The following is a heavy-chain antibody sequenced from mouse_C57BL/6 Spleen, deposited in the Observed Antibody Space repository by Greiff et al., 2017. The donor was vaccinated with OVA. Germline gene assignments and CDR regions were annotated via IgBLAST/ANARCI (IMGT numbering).Heavy chain of an antibody. CDR3: TRGYSNDWYFDV. J-gene: IGHJ1*03. CDR2: IRNKANNHAT. Sequence: EVKLMESGGGLVQPGGSMKLSCAASGFTFSDAWMDWVRQSPAKGLEWVAEIRNKANNHATYYAESVKGRFTISRDDSKRSVYLQMNSLRAEDTGIYYCTRGYSNDWYFDVWGTGTTVTVSS. CDR1: GFTFSDAW. D-gene: IGHD2-5*01. V-gene: IGHV6-6*01.